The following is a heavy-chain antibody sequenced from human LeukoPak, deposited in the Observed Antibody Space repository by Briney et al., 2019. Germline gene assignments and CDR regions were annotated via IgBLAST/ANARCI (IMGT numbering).Heavy chain of an antibody. CDR3: SGYSSSFGDY. CDR1: GGSISSYY. J-gene: IGHJ4*02. D-gene: IGHD6-13*01. CDR2: IYYSGST. Sequence: SEALSLTCTVSGGSISSYYWSWIRQPPGKGLEWIGYIYYSGSTNYNPSLKSRVTISVDTSKNQFSLKLSSVTAADTAVYYCSGYSSSFGDYWGQGTLVTVSS. V-gene: IGHV4-59*01.